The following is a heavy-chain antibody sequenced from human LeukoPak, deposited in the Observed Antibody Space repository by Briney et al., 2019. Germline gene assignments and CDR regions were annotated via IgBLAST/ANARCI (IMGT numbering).Heavy chain of an antibody. CDR1: GGSISSGGYY. CDR2: IYYSGST. V-gene: IGHV4-31*03. J-gene: IGHJ4*02. Sequence: SQTLSLTCTVFGGSISSGGYYWSWIRQHPGKGLEWIGYIYYSGSTYYNPSLKSRVTISVDTSKNQFSLKLSSVTAADTAVYYCAECRDGYKFDYWGQGTLVTVSS. CDR3: AECRDGYKFDY. D-gene: IGHD5-24*01.